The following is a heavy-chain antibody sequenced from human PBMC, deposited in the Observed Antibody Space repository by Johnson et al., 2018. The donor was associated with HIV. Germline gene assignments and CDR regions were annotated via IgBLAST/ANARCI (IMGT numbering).Heavy chain of an antibody. V-gene: IGHV3-30-3*02. J-gene: IGHJ3*02. CDR3: AKPGDSYCSGGSCYLDAFDI. CDR2: ISYDGSNK. Sequence: QVQLVESGGGLVQPGRSLRLSCAASGFTFSSYAMHWVRQAPGKGLEWVAVISYDGSNKYYADSVKGRFTISRDNSKNTLYLQMNSLRSEDTAVYYCAKPGDSYCSGGSCYLDAFDIWGQGTMVTVSS. CDR1: GFTFSSYA. D-gene: IGHD2-15*01.